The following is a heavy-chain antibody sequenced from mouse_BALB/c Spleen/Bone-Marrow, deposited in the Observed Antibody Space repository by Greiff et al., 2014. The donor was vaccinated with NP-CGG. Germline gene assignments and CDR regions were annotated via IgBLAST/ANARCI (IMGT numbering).Heavy chain of an antibody. CDR1: GFTFSSYA. V-gene: IGHV5-9-1*01. Sequence: EVKLMESGGGLVKPGGSLKLSCAASGFTFSSYAMSWVRQTPEKRLEWVATISSGGSYTYYPDSVKGRFTISRDNAKNTLYLQMSSLRSEDTAMYYCARSAYYGNYGAFDYWGQGTTLTVSS. J-gene: IGHJ2*01. CDR2: ISSGGSYT. CDR3: ARSAYYGNYGAFDY. D-gene: IGHD2-10*01.